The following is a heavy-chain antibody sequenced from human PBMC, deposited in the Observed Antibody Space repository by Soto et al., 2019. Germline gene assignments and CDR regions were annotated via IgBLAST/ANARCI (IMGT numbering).Heavy chain of an antibody. CDR3: ARDSGSYYSDY. V-gene: IGHV3-33*01. Sequence: QVQLVESGGGVVQPGRSLRLSCAASGFTFNSYGMQWVRQAPGKGLEWVAVIWYDGSNKYYADSVKGRFTISRDNSNNTLYLHMNSLRAEDTAVYYCARDSGSYYSDYWGQRTLVTVSS. J-gene: IGHJ4*02. D-gene: IGHD1-26*01. CDR2: IWYDGSNK. CDR1: GFTFNSYG.